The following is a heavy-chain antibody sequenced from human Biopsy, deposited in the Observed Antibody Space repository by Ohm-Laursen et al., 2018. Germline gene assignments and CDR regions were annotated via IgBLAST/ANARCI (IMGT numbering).Heavy chain of an antibody. CDR1: GGSFSGYY. CDR2: INHRGST. D-gene: IGHD3-16*01. Sequence: SDTLSLTCAVYGGSFSGYYWGWIRQPPGKGLEWIGEINHRGSTNYNPSLKSRVTISVDTSKNQFSLKLRSVTAADTAVYYCARAVDYYDPYYYYGLDVWGQGTTVTVSS. J-gene: IGHJ6*02. V-gene: IGHV4-34*01. CDR3: ARAVDYYDPYYYYGLDV.